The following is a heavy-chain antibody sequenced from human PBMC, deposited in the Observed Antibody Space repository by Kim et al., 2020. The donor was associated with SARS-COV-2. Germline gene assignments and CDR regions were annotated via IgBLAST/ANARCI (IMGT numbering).Heavy chain of an antibody. Sequence: GGSLRLSCAASGFTFSSYAMHWVRQAPGKGLEWVAVIWYDGSNKYYADSVKGRFTISRDNSKNTLYLQMNSLRAEDTAVYYCAGCDSSDLGAFDIWGQGAMVTVSS. CDR1: GFTFSSYA. J-gene: IGHJ3*02. D-gene: IGHD6-19*01. CDR2: IWYDGSNK. V-gene: IGHV3-33*01. CDR3: AGCDSSDLGAFDI.